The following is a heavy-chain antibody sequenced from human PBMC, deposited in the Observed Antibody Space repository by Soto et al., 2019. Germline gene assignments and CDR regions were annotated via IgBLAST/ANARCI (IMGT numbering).Heavy chain of an antibody. V-gene: IGHV3-9*01. CDR3: AKDGPTYGTFDY. CDR1: GFTFDDYA. Sequence: PGGSLRLSCAASGFTFDDYAMHWVRQAPGKGLEWVSGISWNSGSIGYADSVKGRFTISRDNAKNSLYLQMNSLRAEDTALYYCAKDGPTYGTFDYWGQGTLVTVSS. CDR2: ISWNSGSI. D-gene: IGHD3-10*01. J-gene: IGHJ4*02.